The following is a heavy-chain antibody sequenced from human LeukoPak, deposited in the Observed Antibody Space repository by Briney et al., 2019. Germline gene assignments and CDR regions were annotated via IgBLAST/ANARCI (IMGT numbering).Heavy chain of an antibody. Sequence: SETLSLTCAVSGGSFSGYYWSWIRQPPGKGLEWIGEINHSGSTNYNPSLKSRVTISVDTSKNQFSLKLSSVTAADTAVYYCARIAWYYGSGKYFDYWGQGTLVTVSS. CDR3: ARIAWYYGSGKYFDY. CDR1: GGSFSGYY. J-gene: IGHJ4*02. V-gene: IGHV4-34*01. D-gene: IGHD3-10*01. CDR2: INHSGST.